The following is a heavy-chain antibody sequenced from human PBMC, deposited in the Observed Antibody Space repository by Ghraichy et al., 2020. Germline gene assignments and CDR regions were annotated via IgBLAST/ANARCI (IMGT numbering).Heavy chain of an antibody. CDR3: TRDLADPKPLSFDS. V-gene: IGHV3-21*01. J-gene: IGHJ4*02. D-gene: IGHD3-16*02. CDR1: GFSFSTYT. Sequence: GGSLRLSCAASGFSFSTYTMNWVRQAPGRGLEWVSSISRSSIYIYYADSVRGRFTISRDNAKNSLFLQMSSLRAEDTAVYYCTRDLADPKPLSFDSWGQGTLLTVSS. CDR2: ISRSSIYI.